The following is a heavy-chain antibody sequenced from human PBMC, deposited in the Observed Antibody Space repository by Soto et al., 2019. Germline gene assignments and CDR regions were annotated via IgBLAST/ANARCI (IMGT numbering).Heavy chain of an antibody. CDR1: GDSVTSGSIY. CDR3: ARDRGNFGVVLADFYQYGMDV. CDR2: VHYTGST. J-gene: IGHJ6*02. V-gene: IGHV4-61*03. D-gene: IGHD3-3*01. Sequence: QVQLQESGPGLVKPSETLSLTCTVSGDSVTSGSIYWSWIRQPPGKGLEWIGYVHYTGSTNYNPSRKGRVAISVDTSKNHFSLTLSSVTAADTAVYYCARDRGNFGVVLADFYQYGMDVWGQGTTVTVSS.